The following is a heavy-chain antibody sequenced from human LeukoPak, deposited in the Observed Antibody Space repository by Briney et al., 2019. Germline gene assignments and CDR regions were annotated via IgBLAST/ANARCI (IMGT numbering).Heavy chain of an antibody. V-gene: IGHV3-48*01. Sequence: GGSLRLSCAASGFTFSSYSMNWVRQAPGKGLEWVSYISSSSSTIYYADSVKGRFTISRDNSKNTLYLQTNSLRAEDTAVYYCAKGAAIMVRGAIPEYFDYWGQGTLVTVSS. D-gene: IGHD3-10*01. CDR2: ISSSSSTI. CDR3: AKGAAIMVRGAIPEYFDY. J-gene: IGHJ4*02. CDR1: GFTFSSYS.